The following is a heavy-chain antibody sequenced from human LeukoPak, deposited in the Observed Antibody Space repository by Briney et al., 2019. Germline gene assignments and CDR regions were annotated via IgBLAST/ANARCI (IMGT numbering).Heavy chain of an antibody. Sequence: GGSLRLSCAASGFTVSSDYITWVRQAPGKGLEWVSVVYSGGETYYAESVKGRFTVSRDNSKNTVYLQMNSLRAEDTAVYYCARHEYSLGYGYWGQGTLVTVSS. V-gene: IGHV3-66*04. D-gene: IGHD2-15*01. J-gene: IGHJ4*02. CDR1: GFTVSSDY. CDR3: ARHEYSLGYGY. CDR2: VYSGGET.